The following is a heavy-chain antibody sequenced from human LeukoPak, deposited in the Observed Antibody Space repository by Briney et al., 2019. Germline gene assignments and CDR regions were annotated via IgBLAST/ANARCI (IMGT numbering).Heavy chain of an antibody. J-gene: IGHJ4*02. CDR2: INHSGST. CDR3: ARGRGYGSGSYCY. CDR1: GGSFSRYY. V-gene: IGHV4-34*01. D-gene: IGHD3-10*01. Sequence: GALSLSCAVHGGSFSRYYWSWIRQPPGKGLEWIGEINHSGSTNYNPSRKSRVTISVDTSKNQFSLKLSSVTAADTAVYYCARGRGYGSGSYCYWGQGTLVTVSS.